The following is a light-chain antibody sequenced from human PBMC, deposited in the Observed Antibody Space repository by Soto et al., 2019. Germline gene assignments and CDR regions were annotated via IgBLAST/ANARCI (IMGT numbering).Light chain of an antibody. CDR2: GAS. Sequence: DIVLTQSPGNLSLYPGDRATLSCRASQNINSNYLAWYQQKPGQSPRLIIYGASSRATGIPDRFSGSGPGTDFTLTISRLEPEDFAVYSCQQYGSSPLTFGGGTKVDIK. CDR3: QQYGSSPLT. CDR1: QNINSNY. J-gene: IGKJ4*01. V-gene: IGKV3-20*01.